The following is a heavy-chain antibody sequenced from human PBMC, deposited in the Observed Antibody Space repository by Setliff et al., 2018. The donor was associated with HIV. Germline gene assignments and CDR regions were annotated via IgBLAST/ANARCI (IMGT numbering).Heavy chain of an antibody. J-gene: IGHJ4*02. CDR1: DGSMGSHY. CDR2: IHYTGIS. V-gene: IGHV4-59*11. Sequence: SETLSLTCVISDGSMGSHYWSWIRQSPGKGLEWIGNIHYTGISDINPSLKRRATISLDRPKIQFSLKLSSVTAADTAIYYCARALWRTQFPFYFDYWSQGTLVTVSS. D-gene: IGHD3-16*01. CDR3: ARALWRTQFPFYFDY.